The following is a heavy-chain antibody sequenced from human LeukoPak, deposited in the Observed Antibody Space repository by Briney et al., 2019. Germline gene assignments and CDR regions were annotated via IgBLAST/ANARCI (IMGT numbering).Heavy chain of an antibody. V-gene: IGHV4-59*01. Sequence: PSETLSLTCILSGSSISSYSWSCIRQPPAKGLEWIGYVYYSGSTNYNPSLKSRVTISVDMSKNQFSLKLSSVAAADTAVYYCSRDSGWYYYWGKGNLDTVSS. J-gene: IGHJ4*02. CDR3: SRDSGWYYY. D-gene: IGHD6-19*01. CDR1: GSSISSYS. CDR2: VYYSGST.